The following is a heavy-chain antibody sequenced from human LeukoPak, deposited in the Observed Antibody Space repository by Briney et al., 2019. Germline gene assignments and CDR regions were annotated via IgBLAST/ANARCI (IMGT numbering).Heavy chain of an antibody. Sequence: SVTVSCTASGGTFSNYAISWVRQAPGQGLEWMGGIIPIFGTANYAQKFQGRVTITTDKSTNTAYMELSSLRSEDTAVYYCAREPLNDYYFDYWGQGTLVTVSS. J-gene: IGHJ4*02. V-gene: IGHV1-69*05. CDR3: AREPLNDYYFDY. CDR2: IIPIFGTA. CDR1: GGTFSNYA. D-gene: IGHD1-1*01.